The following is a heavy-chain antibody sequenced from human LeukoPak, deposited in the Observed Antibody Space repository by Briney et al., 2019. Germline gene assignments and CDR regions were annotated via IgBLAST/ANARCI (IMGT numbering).Heavy chain of an antibody. Sequence: GASVTVSYTASGYTFTSYYMHWVRQAPGQGLEWMGIINPGGGSTSYAQKFQGRVTMTRDTSTSTVYMELSSLRSEDTAVYYCARGGLWFGESPFDPWGQGTLVTVS. CDR2: INPGGGST. CDR3: ARGGLWFGESPFDP. V-gene: IGHV1-46*01. CDR1: GYTFTSYY. D-gene: IGHD3-10*01. J-gene: IGHJ5*02.